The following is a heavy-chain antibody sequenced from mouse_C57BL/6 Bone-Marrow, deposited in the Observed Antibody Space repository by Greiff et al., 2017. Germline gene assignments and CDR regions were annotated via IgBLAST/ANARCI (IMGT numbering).Heavy chain of an antibody. Sequence: DVMLVESGGGLVKPGGSLKLSCAASGFTFSSYTMSWVRQTPEKRLEWVATISGGGGNTYYPDSVKGRFTISRDNAKNTLYLQMSSLRSEDTALYYCARHSYGSSYGAMDYWGQGTSVTVSS. D-gene: IGHD1-1*01. CDR2: ISGGGGNT. CDR1: GFTFSSYT. J-gene: IGHJ4*01. CDR3: ARHSYGSSYGAMDY. V-gene: IGHV5-9*01.